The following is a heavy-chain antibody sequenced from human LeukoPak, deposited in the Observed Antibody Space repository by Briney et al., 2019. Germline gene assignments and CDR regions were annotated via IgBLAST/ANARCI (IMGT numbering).Heavy chain of an antibody. D-gene: IGHD6-19*01. CDR3: ARFDLVNSSVAGTMQSGAFDI. Sequence: SETLSLTCTVSGYSISSGYYWGWIRQPPGKGLDWIGSIYHSGSTYYNPSLKSRVTISVDKSKNQFSLKLSSVTAADTAVYYCARFDLVNSSVAGTMQSGAFDIWGQGTMVTVSS. CDR1: GYSISSGYY. V-gene: IGHV4-38-2*02. CDR2: IYHSGST. J-gene: IGHJ3*02.